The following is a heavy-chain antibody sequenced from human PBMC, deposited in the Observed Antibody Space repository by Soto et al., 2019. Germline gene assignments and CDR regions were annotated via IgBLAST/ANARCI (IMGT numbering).Heavy chain of an antibody. CDR2: IYPGDSDT. Sequence: RGESLKIACKASGYTFNTYWVAWVRQMPGKGLEWMGLIYPGDSDTRYSPSFQGQVTISADKSTSTAYLEWSSLKASDTAMYYCARHGVNQQLVLDKFRFDPWGQGTQVTVSS. CDR3: ARHGVNQQLVLDKFRFDP. V-gene: IGHV5-51*01. J-gene: IGHJ5*02. D-gene: IGHD3-3*01. CDR1: GYTFNTYW.